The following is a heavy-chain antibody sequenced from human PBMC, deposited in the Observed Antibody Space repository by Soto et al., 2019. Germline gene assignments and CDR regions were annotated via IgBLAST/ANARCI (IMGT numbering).Heavy chain of an antibody. J-gene: IGHJ6*02. CDR3: ACIFSGGYGYGFYYYGMDV. CDR2: IYYSGST. CDR1: GCSISSSSYY. D-gene: IGHD5-18*01. Sequence: SATLSLTCTVSGCSISSSSYYWGWIRQPPGKGLEWIGSIYYSGSTYYNPSLKSRVTISVDTSKNQFSLKLSSVTAADTAVYYCACIFSGGYGYGFYYYGMDVWGQGTTVT. V-gene: IGHV4-39*01.